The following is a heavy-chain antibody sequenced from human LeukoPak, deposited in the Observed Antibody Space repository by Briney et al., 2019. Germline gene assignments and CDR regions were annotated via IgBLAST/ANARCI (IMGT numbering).Heavy chain of an antibody. V-gene: IGHV3-21*01. D-gene: IGHD5-18*01. CDR3: ASVPNTAGFYFDY. Sequence: GGSLRLPCAASGFTFSSYSMNWVRQAPGKGLEWVSSISSSSSYIYYADSVKGRFTISRDNAKNSLYLQMNSLRAEDTAVYYCASVPNTAGFYFDYWGQGTLVTVSS. J-gene: IGHJ4*02. CDR1: GFTFSSYS. CDR2: ISSSSSYI.